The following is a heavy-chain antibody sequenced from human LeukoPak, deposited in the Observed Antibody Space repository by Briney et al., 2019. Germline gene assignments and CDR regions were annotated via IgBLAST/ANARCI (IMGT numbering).Heavy chain of an antibody. CDR1: GYTFTSYY. D-gene: IGHD5-24*01. CDR2: INPSGGST. J-gene: IGHJ4*02. Sequence: EASVKVSCTASGYTFTSYYIHWVRQAPGQGLEWMGVINPSGGSTNYAQKFQGRVTMTRDTSTSTVYMELSSLRSEDTAVYYCARDLKRQDVAPIDMATTGDGDYWGQGTLVTVSS. V-gene: IGHV1-46*01. CDR3: ARDLKRQDVAPIDMATTGDGDY.